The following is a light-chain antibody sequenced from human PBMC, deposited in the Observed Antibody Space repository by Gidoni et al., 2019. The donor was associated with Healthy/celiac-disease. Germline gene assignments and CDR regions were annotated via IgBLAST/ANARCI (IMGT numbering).Light chain of an antibody. V-gene: IGLV1-44*01. CDR3: AAWDDSLRGV. Sequence: QSVLTQTHSASGSPGQRVTITCSGSSTNSGSNTVNWYPQLPGTAPKLLIYSNNQRPSGVPDRFSGSKSGTSASLAISGLQAEDEADYYCAAWDDSLRGVFGGGTKLTVL. CDR2: SNN. CDR1: STNSGSNT. J-gene: IGLJ2*01.